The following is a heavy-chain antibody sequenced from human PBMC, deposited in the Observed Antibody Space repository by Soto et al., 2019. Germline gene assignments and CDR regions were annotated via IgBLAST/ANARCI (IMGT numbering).Heavy chain of an antibody. V-gene: IGHV4-4*07. CDR3: ARERRVGGVIADYYYYGMDV. Sequence: SETLSLTCTVSGGSISSYYWSWVRQPAGKGLEWVGRIYTSGSTNYNPSLKSRVTMSVDTSKNLFSLKLSSVIAADTAVYYCARERRVGGVIADYYYYGMDVWGQGTTVTVSS. CDR1: GGSISSYY. CDR2: IYTSGST. J-gene: IGHJ6*02. D-gene: IGHD3-16*02.